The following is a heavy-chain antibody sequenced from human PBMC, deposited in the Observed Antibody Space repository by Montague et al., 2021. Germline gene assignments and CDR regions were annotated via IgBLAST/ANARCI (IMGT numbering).Heavy chain of an antibody. CDR3: ARGGRRAYGGGSLDY. J-gene: IGHJ4*02. CDR2: NYDRGNT. D-gene: IGHD2-15*01. Sequence: SETLSLTCTVSGGSISSSPFYWGWMRQSPGKGLEWIGSNYDRGNTYYNPSLKIRVTLSIDTSKNQFSPNMNTVTAAATAVYDGARGGRRAYGGGSLDYWGQGALVTVSS. V-gene: IGHV4-39*01. CDR1: GGSISSSPFY.